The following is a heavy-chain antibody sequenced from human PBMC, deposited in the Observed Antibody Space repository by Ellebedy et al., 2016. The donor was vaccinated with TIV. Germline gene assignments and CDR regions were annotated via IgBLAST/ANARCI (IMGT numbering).Heavy chain of an antibody. V-gene: IGHV3-23*01. CDR3: EKDRTSGDGYWVFDN. J-gene: IGHJ4*02. Sequence: GESLKISCAASGFTFSPYAMSWVRQAPGKGLEWVSGIVGSGSKKYADSVKGRFTISRDDSKRTVDLQMNSLRAEDTAIYFCEKDRTSGDGYWVFDNWGQGTLVSVSS. CDR1: GFTFSPYA. D-gene: IGHD5-18*01. CDR2: IVGSGSKK.